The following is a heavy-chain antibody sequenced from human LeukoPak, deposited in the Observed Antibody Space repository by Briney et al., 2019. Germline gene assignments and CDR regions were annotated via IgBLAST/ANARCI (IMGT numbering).Heavy chain of an antibody. V-gene: IGHV3-7*01. CDR3: ARDLGVVIAHYYYYYMDV. CDR2: IKQDGSEK. D-gene: IGHD3-22*01. J-gene: IGHJ6*03. Sequence: GGSLRLSCAASGFTFSSYWMSWVRQAPGKGLEWVANIKQDGSEKYYVDCVKGRFTISRHNAKNSLYLQMNSLRAEDTAVYYCARDLGVVIAHYYYYYMDVWGKGTTVTVSS. CDR1: GFTFSSYW.